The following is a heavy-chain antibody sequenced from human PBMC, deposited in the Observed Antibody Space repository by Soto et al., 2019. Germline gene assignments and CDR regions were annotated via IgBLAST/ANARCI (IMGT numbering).Heavy chain of an antibody. CDR3: ARGDRFWSGYSNAFDI. D-gene: IGHD3-3*01. CDR1: GYTFTSYG. V-gene: IGHV1-18*01. J-gene: IGHJ3*02. CDR2: ISAYNGNT. Sequence: GASGKVSCKASGYTFTSYGISWVRQAPGQGLECMGWISAYNGNTNYAQKLQGRVTMTTDTSTSTAYMELRSLRSDDTAVYYCARGDRFWSGYSNAFDIWGQGTMVTVSS.